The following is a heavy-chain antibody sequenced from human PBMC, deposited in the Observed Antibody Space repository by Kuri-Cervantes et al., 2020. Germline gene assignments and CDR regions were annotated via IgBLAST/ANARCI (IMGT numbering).Heavy chain of an antibody. J-gene: IGHJ6*02. CDR2: IYPGDSDT. D-gene: IGHD3-16*02. V-gene: IGHV5-51*01. CDR1: GYSFTSYW. Sequence: KVSCKGSGYSFTSYWIGWVRQMPGKGLEWMGIIYPGDSDTRYSPSFQGQVTISADKSISTAYLRWSSLKASDTAMYYCARHYGDDYVWGSYRSEPDYYYYGMDVWGQGTTVTVSS. CDR3: ARHYGDDYVWGSYRSEPDYYYYGMDV.